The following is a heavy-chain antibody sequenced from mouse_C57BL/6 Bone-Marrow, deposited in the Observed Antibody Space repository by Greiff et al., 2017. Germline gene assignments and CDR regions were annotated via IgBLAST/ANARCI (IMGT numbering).Heavy chain of an antibody. Sequence: EVMLVGSGGGLVKPGGSLKLSCAASGFTFSSYAMSWVRQTPEKRLEWVATISDGGSYTYYPDNVKGRFTISRDNAKNNLYLQMSHLKSEDTAMYYCARGRDYYGSLYWYFDVWGTGTTVTVSS. V-gene: IGHV5-4*03. CDR2: ISDGGSYT. D-gene: IGHD1-1*01. J-gene: IGHJ1*03. CDR1: GFTFSSYA. CDR3: ARGRDYYGSLYWYFDV.